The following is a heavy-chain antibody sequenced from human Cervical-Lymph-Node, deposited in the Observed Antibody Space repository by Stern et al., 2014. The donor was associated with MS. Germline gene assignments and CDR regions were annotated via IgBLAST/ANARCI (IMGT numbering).Heavy chain of an antibody. CDR2: VHYGGST. CDR1: GGSISSARYY. J-gene: IGHJ4*02. V-gene: IGHV4-31*03. CDR3: ARSDRLWGSFDY. Sequence: VQLEESGPGLVKPSQNLSLTCTVSGGSISSARYYWSWIRQHPGKGLEWIAYVHYGGSTSYNPSLKSRVTISVDTSNNQFSLMLSSVTGADTALYYCARSDRLWGSFDYWGQGTLVTVSS. D-gene: IGHD3-16*01.